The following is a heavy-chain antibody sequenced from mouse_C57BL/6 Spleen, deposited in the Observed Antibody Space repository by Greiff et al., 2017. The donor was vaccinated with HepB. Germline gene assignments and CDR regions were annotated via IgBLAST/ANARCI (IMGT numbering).Heavy chain of an antibody. CDR2: INPGSGDT. D-gene: IGHD2-14*01. V-gene: IGHV1-54*01. CDR3: ARLGGNRYAAY. Sequence: VQLQQSGAEMVRPGTSVKVSCKASGYTFTNYLIEWIKQRPGQGLEWIGVINPGSGDTNYNKKFKGKTTLTADTSSSTAYMQFSSLTSEDSAVYFCARLGGNRYAAYWGQGTLVTVSA. CDR1: GYTFTNYL. J-gene: IGHJ3*01.